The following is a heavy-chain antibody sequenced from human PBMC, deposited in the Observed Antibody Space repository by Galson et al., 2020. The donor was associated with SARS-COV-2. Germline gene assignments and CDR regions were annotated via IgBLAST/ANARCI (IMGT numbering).Heavy chain of an antibody. V-gene: IGHV6-1*01. J-gene: IGHJ3*02. CDR3: AGRVAGAGSLHI. CDR1: RYSISSNSPA. Sequence: SQTLSLTCATPRYSISSNSPAWNWIRQSPSRGLECLGRTYYRSQWSTEYAVSVKSRITINPDTSKNQFSLQLNSVTPEDTAIYYCAGRVAGAGSLHIWGQGTMVIVSS. D-gene: IGHD6-13*01. CDR2: TYYRSQWST.